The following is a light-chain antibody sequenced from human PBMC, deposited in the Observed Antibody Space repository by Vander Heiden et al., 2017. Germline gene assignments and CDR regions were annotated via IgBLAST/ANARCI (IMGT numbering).Light chain of an antibody. CDR1: SSDVGSYDY. J-gene: IGLJ3*02. CDR3: SSYTSSTTYWV. Sequence: QSALIQPPSVSGSPGQSVTISCTGTSSDVGSYDYVSWYQQYPGTAPKPMSYNVNNQPSGVPDRFSGSKSGNKASINISGLQAEDEAEDECSSYTSSTTYWVFGGGTKMTVL. V-gene: IGLV2-18*02. CDR2: NVN.